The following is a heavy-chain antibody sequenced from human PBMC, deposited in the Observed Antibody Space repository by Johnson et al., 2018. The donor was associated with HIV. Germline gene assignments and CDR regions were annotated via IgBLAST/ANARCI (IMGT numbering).Heavy chain of an antibody. V-gene: IGHV3-30*02. J-gene: IGHJ3*02. CDR3: ARDHGQLWLLPAFDI. Sequence: QVLLVESGGGVVQPGGSLRLSCAASGFTFSNYGMHWVRQAPGKGLEWVAFLRYDGDITYYIDSVKGRFTISRDNSKNTLYLQMNSLRVEDTAVYYCARDHGQLWLLPAFDIWGQGTLVTVSS. CDR2: LRYDGDIT. D-gene: IGHD5-18*01. CDR1: GFTFSNYG.